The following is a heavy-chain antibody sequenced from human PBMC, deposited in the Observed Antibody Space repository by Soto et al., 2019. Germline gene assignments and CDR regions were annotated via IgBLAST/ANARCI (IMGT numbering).Heavy chain of an antibody. D-gene: IGHD3-9*01. CDR2: INPNSGGT. CDR1: GYTFTGYY. V-gene: IGHV1-2*04. J-gene: IGHJ6*02. CDR3: ARDYLTGYPYYYYYYGMDV. Sequence: ASVKVSCKASGYTFTGYYMHWVRQAPGQGLEWMGWINPNSGGTNYAQKFQGWVTMTRDTSISTVYMELSRLRSDDTAVYYCARDYLTGYPYYYYYYGMDVWGQGTTVTVSS.